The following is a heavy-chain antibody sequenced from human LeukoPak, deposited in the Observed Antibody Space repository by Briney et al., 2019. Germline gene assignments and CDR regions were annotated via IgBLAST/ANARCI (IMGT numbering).Heavy chain of an antibody. CDR2: INHSGST. Sequence: SETLSLTCAVYGGSFSGYYWSWIRQPPGKGLEWIGEINHSGSTNYNPSLKSRVTISVDTSKSQFSLKLSSVTAADTAVYYCARTGPVVVAAAFDPWGQGTLVTVSS. D-gene: IGHD2-15*01. V-gene: IGHV4-34*01. J-gene: IGHJ5*02. CDR1: GGSFSGYY. CDR3: ARTGPVVVAAAFDP.